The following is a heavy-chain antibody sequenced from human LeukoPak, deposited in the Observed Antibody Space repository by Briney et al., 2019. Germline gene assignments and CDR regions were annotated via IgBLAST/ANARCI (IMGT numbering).Heavy chain of an antibody. CDR1: GFTFSSYS. V-gene: IGHV3-48*01. CDR3: ARDSSRPT. CDR2: ITASGTAM. J-gene: IGHJ5*02. D-gene: IGHD6-19*01. Sequence: GGSLRPSCAASGFTFSSYSMNWVRQAPGKGLEWVSHITASGTAMFYADSVKGRFTSSRDNTKNTLFLQMNSLRPEDTAVYYCARDSSRPTWGQGTLVTASS.